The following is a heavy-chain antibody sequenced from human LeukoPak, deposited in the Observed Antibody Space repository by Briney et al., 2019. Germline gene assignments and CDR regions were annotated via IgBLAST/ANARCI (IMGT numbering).Heavy chain of an antibody. CDR1: GDSISSGSDY. J-gene: IGHJ4*02. CDR2: IYSSGFT. Sequence: PSETLSLTCSVSGDSISSGSDYWSWIRQPAGKGLEWIGRIYSSGFTNYNPSLKSRVTISIDTSKNQFSLKLSSVTAAGTAVYYCARAYRRGDYNSFDYWGQGALVTVSS. CDR3: ARAYRRGDYNSFDY. V-gene: IGHV4-61*02. D-gene: IGHD5-24*01.